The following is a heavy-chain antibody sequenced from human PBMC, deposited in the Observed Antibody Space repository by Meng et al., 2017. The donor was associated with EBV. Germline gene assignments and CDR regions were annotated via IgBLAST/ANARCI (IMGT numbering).Heavy chain of an antibody. V-gene: IGHV2-5*02. J-gene: IGHJ4*02. Sequence: KEPGPLLLQPSQTLPSTFTCSGFSLSRREVGWGWIRQPPRKALDWLALIYWDDDKRYSPSLKSRLTITKDNAKSQVVRTMTNIDPADAGTYDCAHIRAARPFDYWGQGTLVTVSS. CDR3: AHIRAARPFDY. D-gene: IGHD6-6*01. CDR2: IYWDDDK. CDR1: GFSLSRREVG.